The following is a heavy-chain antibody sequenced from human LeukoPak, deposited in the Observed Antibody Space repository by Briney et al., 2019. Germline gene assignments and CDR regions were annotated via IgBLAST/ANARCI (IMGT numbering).Heavy chain of an antibody. CDR1: RFTFSSYG. J-gene: IGHJ5*02. CDR2: IRYDGNNK. Sequence: GGSLRLSCAASRFTFSSYGMHWVRQAPGKGLEWVAFIRYDGNNKYYADSVKGRFTISRDNAKNSLYLQMNSLRAEDTAVYYCARDPYYGSGSLIGWFDPWGQGTLVTVSS. D-gene: IGHD3-10*01. V-gene: IGHV3-30*02. CDR3: ARDPYYGSGSLIGWFDP.